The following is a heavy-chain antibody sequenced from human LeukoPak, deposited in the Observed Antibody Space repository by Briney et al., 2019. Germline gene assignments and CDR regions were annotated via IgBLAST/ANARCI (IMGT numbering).Heavy chain of an antibody. CDR2: ISGSGGTT. CDR1: GFTFTNYA. Sequence: GGSLRLSCAASGFTFTNYAMSWVRQAPGKGLEWVSAISGSGGTTYYADSVKGRFTISRDNSKNTLFLQMNTLRAEDTAIYYCAKGREQWLTGDFDSWGQGALVTVSS. D-gene: IGHD6-19*01. CDR3: AKGREQWLTGDFDS. V-gene: IGHV3-23*01. J-gene: IGHJ4*02.